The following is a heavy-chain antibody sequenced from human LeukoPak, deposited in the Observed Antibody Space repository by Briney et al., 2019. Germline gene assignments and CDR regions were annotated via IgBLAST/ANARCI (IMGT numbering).Heavy chain of an antibody. Sequence: PWETLYLTCSVSGGPISNYYWSWIRQPPGKGLEWIGYIHYSGISKYNPSVKSRVTISLDTSKNQFSLKLSSVTAADTAVYYCASSGNYYFTLDYWGHRTLVTVSS. CDR3: ASSGNYYFTLDY. CDR1: GGPISNYY. D-gene: IGHD3-10*01. V-gene: IGHV4-59*08. J-gene: IGHJ4*03. CDR2: IHYSGIS.